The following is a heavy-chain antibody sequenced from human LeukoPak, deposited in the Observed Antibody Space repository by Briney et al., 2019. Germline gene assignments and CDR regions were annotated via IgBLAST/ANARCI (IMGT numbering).Heavy chain of an antibody. CDR1: GFTFSSYA. CDR3: ASETYYYGSGSYYKGQF. V-gene: IGHV3-23*01. CDR2: ISGSGGST. D-gene: IGHD3-10*01. J-gene: IGHJ4*02. Sequence: GGSLRLSCAASGFTFSSYAMSWVRQAPGKGLEWVSAISGSGGSTYYADSVKGRFTIPTDNSRNTLFLEMKSLRAEDTAVYYCASETYYYGSGSYYKGQFWGQGTLVAVSS.